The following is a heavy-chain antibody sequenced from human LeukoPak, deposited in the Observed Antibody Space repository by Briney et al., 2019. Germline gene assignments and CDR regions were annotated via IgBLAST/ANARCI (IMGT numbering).Heavy chain of an antibody. CDR2: MNPNSGNT. J-gene: IGHJ4*02. CDR1: GYTFTSYD. D-gene: IGHD6-6*01. V-gene: IGHV1-8*01. CDR3: ARGRRQLVRTGFDY. Sequence: ASVKVSCKASGYTFTSYDINWVRQATGQGLEWMGWMNPNSGNTGYAQKFQGRVTMTRNTSISTAYMELSSLRSEDTAVYYCARGRRQLVRTGFDYWGQGTLVTVSS.